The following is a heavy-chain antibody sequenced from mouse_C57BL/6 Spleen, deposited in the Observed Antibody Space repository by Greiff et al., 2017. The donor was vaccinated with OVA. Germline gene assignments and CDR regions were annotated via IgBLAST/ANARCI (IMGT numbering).Heavy chain of an antibody. CDR2: IYPGSGST. Sequence: QVQLQQPGAELVKPGASVKMSCKASGYTFTSYWITWVTQRPGQGLEWIGDIYPGSGSTNYNEKFKSKATLTVDTSSSTAYMQLSSLTSEDSAVYYCARGEGYKDYFDYWGQGTTLTVSS. V-gene: IGHV1-55*01. D-gene: IGHD2-2*01. J-gene: IGHJ2*01. CDR1: GYTFTSYW. CDR3: ARGEGYKDYFDY.